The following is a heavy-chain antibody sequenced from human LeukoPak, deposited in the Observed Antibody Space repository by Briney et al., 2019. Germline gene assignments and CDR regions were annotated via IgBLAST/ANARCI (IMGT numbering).Heavy chain of an antibody. Sequence: ASVKVSCKASGYTFTSYGISWVRQAPGQGLEWMGWISAYNGNTNYAQKLQGRVTMTTDTSTSTAYIELRSLRSDDTAVYYCASAVAGTWGYFDYWGQGTLVTVSS. J-gene: IGHJ4*02. CDR2: ISAYNGNT. CDR3: ASAVAGTWGYFDY. CDR1: GYTFTSYG. V-gene: IGHV1-18*01. D-gene: IGHD6-19*01.